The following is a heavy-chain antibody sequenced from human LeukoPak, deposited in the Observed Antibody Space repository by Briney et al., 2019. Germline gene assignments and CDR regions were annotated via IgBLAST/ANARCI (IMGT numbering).Heavy chain of an antibody. CDR1: GFTFSDYY. V-gene: IGHV3-11*01. D-gene: IGHD2-2*01. CDR3: ARVLHCSSSSRYDWFDP. J-gene: IGHJ5*02. Sequence: GGSLRLSCAASGFTFSDYYMSWIRQAPGKGLEWVSYISSSGSTIYYADSVKGRFTISRDNAKNSLYLQMNSLRAEDTAVYYCARVLHCSSSSRYDWFDPWGQGTLVTVSS. CDR2: ISSSGSTI.